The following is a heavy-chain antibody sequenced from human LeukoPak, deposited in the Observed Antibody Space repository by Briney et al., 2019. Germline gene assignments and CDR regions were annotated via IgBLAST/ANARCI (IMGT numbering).Heavy chain of an antibody. CDR1: GFTFSSYG. CDR3: AKDSDRAAAGKIFDY. J-gene: IGHJ4*02. Sequence: GGSLRLSCAASGFTFSSYGMHWVRQAPGKGLEWVAVISYDGSNKYYADSVKGRFTISRDNSKNTLYLQMNSLRAEDTAVYYCAKDSDRAAAGKIFDYWGQGTLVTVSS. D-gene: IGHD6-13*01. V-gene: IGHV3-30*18. CDR2: ISYDGSNK.